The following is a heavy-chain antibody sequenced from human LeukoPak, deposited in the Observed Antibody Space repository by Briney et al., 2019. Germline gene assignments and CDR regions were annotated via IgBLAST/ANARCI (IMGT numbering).Heavy chain of an antibody. J-gene: IGHJ3*02. V-gene: IGHV4-34*01. CDR1: GGSFSGYY. D-gene: IGHD3-16*02. CDR2: INHSGST. CDR3: ASSGDIAARPGDYDYVWGSYPADAFDI. Sequence: PSETLSLTCAVYGGSFSGYYWSWIRQPPGKGLEWIGEINHSGSTNYNPSLKSRVTISVDTSKNQFSLKLSSVTAADTAVYYCASSGDIAARPGDYDYVWGSYPADAFDIWGQGTMVTVSS.